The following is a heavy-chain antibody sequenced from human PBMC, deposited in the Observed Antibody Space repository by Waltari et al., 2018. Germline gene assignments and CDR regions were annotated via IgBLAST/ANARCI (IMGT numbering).Heavy chain of an antibody. CDR3: ASAGNKYYFDY. CDR2: INHSGST. J-gene: IGHJ4*02. V-gene: IGHV4-34*01. D-gene: IGHD6-13*01. Sequence: QVQLQQWGAGLLKPSETLSLTCAVYGGSFSGYYWSWIRQPPGKGLEWIGEINHSGSTNYNPSLKSRVTISVDTSKNQFSLKLSSVTAADTAVYYCASAGNKYYFDYWGQGTLVTVSS. CDR1: GGSFSGYY.